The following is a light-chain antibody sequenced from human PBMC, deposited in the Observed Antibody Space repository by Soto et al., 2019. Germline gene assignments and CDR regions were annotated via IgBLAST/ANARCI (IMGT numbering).Light chain of an antibody. CDR2: EVT. V-gene: IGLV2-14*01. J-gene: IGLJ1*01. CDR1: SSNVVGYNF. Sequence: TQPGSVSVSPGQSSTISCTGTSSNVVGYNFVSWYQQHPGKAPKLLIYEVTNRPSGVSDRFSGSKSGNTAPLTISGLQAEEEADYYCRSYTKSTNIYVLGNGTTVTAL. CDR3: RSYTKSTNIYV.